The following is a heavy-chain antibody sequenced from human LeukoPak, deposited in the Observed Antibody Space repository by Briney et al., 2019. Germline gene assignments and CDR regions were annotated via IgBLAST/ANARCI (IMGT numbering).Heavy chain of an antibody. J-gene: IGHJ3*02. Sequence: PGGSLRLSCAASGFTFSSYEMNWVRQAPGKGLEWVSYISSSGSTIYYADSVKGRFTISRDNAKNSLYLQMNSLRAEDTAVYYCASPYGDYDASDIWGQGTMVTVSS. V-gene: IGHV3-48*03. CDR3: ASPYGDYDASDI. D-gene: IGHD4-17*01. CDR1: GFTFSSYE. CDR2: ISSSGSTI.